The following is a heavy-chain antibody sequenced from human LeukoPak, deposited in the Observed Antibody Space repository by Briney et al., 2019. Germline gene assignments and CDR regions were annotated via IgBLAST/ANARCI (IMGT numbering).Heavy chain of an antibody. D-gene: IGHD6-13*01. CDR2: INYDGSQK. V-gene: IGHV3-7*01. J-gene: IGHJ3*02. CDR1: GFTFSSSW. CDR3: ARDRDFQYSGRWYDGFDI. Sequence: PGGSLRLSCVASGFTFSSSWMSWVRQAPGKGLEGVANINYDGSQKYYVDSVRGRFTISRDNAKNSLYLEMNSLRAEDTAVYYCARDRDFQYSGRWYDGFDIWGQGTMVTVSS.